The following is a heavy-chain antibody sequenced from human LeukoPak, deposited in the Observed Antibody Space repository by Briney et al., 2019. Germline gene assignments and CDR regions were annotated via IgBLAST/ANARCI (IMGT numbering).Heavy chain of an antibody. Sequence: GRSLRLSCAASGFTFNSYSMHWVHQAPGKGLEWVAIIWFDGSKTYYSDSVKGRFTISGDNSKNTLFLQMTSLTADDTAVYFFVRGGEYSLAYKTFDPWGQGTLVAVSS. CDR3: VRGGEYSLAYKTFDP. CDR1: GFTFNSYS. J-gene: IGHJ5*02. CDR2: IWFDGSKT. V-gene: IGHV3-33*01. D-gene: IGHD5-18*01.